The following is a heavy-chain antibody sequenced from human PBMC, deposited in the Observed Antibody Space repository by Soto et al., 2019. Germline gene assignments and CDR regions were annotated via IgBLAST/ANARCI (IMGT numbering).Heavy chain of an antibody. Sequence: QVQLVESGGGVVQPGRSLRLSCAASGFTFSSYGMHWVRQAPGKGLEWVAFIWYDGSNKYYADSVKGRFTISRDNSKNTLYLQMNSLRAEDTAVYYCARDRGSSSWSFFDPWGQGTLVTVSS. CDR2: IWYDGSNK. D-gene: IGHD6-13*01. CDR1: GFTFSSYG. V-gene: IGHV3-33*01. J-gene: IGHJ5*02. CDR3: ARDRGSSSWSFFDP.